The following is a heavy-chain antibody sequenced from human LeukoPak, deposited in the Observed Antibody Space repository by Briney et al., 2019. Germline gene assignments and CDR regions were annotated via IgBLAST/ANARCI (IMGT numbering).Heavy chain of an antibody. D-gene: IGHD6-19*01. CDR2: IYENGGTT. V-gene: IGHV3-23*01. CDR1: GFTFRSHA. CDR3: AKEAGAVAVN. J-gene: IGHJ4*02. Sequence: PGGSLRLSCVGSGFTFRSHAMSWVRQAPEKGLEFVSGIYENGGTTYYADSVKGRFTISRDNSKNTLYLQMNSLRAEDTAVYYCAKEAGAVAVNWGQGTLVTVSS.